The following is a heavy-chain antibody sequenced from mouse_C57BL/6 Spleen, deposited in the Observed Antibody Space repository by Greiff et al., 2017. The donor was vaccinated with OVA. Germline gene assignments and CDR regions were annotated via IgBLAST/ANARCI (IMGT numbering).Heavy chain of an antibody. CDR1: GYAFSSSW. V-gene: IGHV1-82*01. Sequence: VKLQESGPELVKPGASVKISCKASGYAFSSSWMNWVKQRPGKGLEWIGRIYPGDGDTNYNGKFKGKATLTADKSSSTAYMQLSSLTSEDSAVYFCARGGNWYFDVWGTGTTVTVSS. CDR2: IYPGDGDT. J-gene: IGHJ1*03. CDR3: ARGGNWYFDV. D-gene: IGHD1-1*02.